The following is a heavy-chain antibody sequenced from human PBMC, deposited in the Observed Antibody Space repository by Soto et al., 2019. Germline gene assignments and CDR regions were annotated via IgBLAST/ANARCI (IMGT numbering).Heavy chain of an antibody. V-gene: IGHV4-31*03. CDR1: GGSISSGDYY. CDR2: IYYSGST. D-gene: IGHD2-15*01. J-gene: IGHJ3*02. CDR3: ATSGGNDAFDI. Sequence: SETLSLTCTVSGGSISSGDYYWSWIRQHPGKGLEWIGYIYYSGSTYYNPSLKSRVTISVDTSKNQFSLKLSSVTAADTAVYYCATSGGNDAFDIWGQGTMVTVSS.